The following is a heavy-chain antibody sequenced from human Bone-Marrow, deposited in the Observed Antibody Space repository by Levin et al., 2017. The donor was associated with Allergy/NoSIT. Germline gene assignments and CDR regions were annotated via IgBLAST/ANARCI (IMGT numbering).Heavy chain of an antibody. D-gene: IGHD2-15*01. J-gene: IGHJ2*01. CDR2: ISYDGSNK. V-gene: IGHV3-30-3*01. CDR3: AREPVYCSGGSCYQPRGYFDL. CDR1: GFTFSSYA. Sequence: GGSLRLSCAASGFTFSSYAMHWVRQAPGKGLEWVAVISYDGSNKYYADSVKGRFTISRDNSKNTLYLQMNSLRAEDTAVYYCAREPVYCSGGSCYQPRGYFDLWGRGTLVTVSS.